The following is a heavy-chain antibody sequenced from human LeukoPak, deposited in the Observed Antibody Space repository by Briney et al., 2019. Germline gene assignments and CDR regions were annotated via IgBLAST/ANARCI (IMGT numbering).Heavy chain of an antibody. J-gene: IGHJ4*02. D-gene: IGHD3-22*01. CDR1: GFTFSSYW. V-gene: IGHV3-7*01. CDR2: IKQDGSEK. CDR3: ARDYYDSSGSYYFDY. Sequence: GGSLRLSCAGSGFTFSSYWMSWVRQAPGKGLEWVANIKQDGSEKYYVDSVKGRFTISRDNAKNSLYLQMNSLRAEDTAVYYCARDYYDSSGSYYFDYWGQGTLVTVSS.